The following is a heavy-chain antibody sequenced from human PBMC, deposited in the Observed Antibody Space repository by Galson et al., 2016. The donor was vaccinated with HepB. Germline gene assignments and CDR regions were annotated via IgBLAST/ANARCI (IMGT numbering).Heavy chain of an antibody. CDR2: IYHSGYT. CDR3: ARPTSGAGGNDY. CDR1: GGSISTNSW. Sequence: ETLSLTCGVSGGSISTNSWWNWVRQPPGKGLEWIGEIYHSGYTNYHPSLKSRVTISVDKSKNQFSLKLSSVTAADTAVYFCARPTSGAGGNDYWGPGTLVTVSS. D-gene: IGHD2-2*01. V-gene: IGHV4-4*01. J-gene: IGHJ4*02.